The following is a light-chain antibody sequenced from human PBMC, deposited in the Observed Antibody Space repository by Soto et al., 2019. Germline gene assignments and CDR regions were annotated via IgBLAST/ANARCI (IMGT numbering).Light chain of an antibody. CDR2: SNN. J-gene: IGLJ2*01. CDR1: SSNIASNT. CDR3: AAWDDSLNGPL. Sequence: QSVLTQPPSASGTPGQRVTISCSGSSSNIASNTVNWYQQLPGTAPKLLIYSNNQRPSGVPDRFSGSKSGTSASLAISGLQSGDEADYYCAAWDDSLNGPLFGGGTKLTVL. V-gene: IGLV1-44*01.